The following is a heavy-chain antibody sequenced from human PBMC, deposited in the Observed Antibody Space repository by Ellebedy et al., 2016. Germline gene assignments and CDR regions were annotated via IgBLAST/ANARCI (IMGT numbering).Heavy chain of an antibody. CDR3: ARAGSEYDYGGNAWCFDL. CDR1: GGSISSYY. J-gene: IGHJ2*01. D-gene: IGHD4-23*01. V-gene: IGHV4-59*01. Sequence: SETLSLTXTVSGGSISSYYWSWIRQPPGKGLEWIGYIYYSGSTNYNPSLKSRVTISVDTSKNQFSLKLSSVTAADTAVYYCARAGSEYDYGGNAWCFDLWGRGTLVTVSS. CDR2: IYYSGST.